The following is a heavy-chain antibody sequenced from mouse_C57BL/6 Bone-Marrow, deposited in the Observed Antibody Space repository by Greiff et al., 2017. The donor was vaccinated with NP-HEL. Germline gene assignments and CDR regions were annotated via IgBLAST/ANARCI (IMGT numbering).Heavy chain of an antibody. CDR2: INPNYGTT. J-gene: IGHJ4*01. CDR1: GYSFTDYN. Sequence: EVQLKESGPELVKPGASVKISCKASGYSFTDYNMNWVKQSNGKSLEWIGVINPNYGTTSYNQKFKGKATLTVDQSSSTAYMQLNSLTSEDSAVYYCARMVYSNYFYAMDYWGQGTSVTVSS. CDR3: ARMVYSNYFYAMDY. V-gene: IGHV1-39*01. D-gene: IGHD2-5*01.